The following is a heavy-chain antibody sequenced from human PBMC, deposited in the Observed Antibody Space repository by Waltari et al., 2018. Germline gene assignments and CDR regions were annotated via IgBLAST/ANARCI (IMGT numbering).Heavy chain of an antibody. CDR3: AKDPREMATFDY. CDR2: ISGSGGST. D-gene: IGHD5-12*01. V-gene: IGHV3-23*01. Sequence: EVQLLESGGGLVQPGGSLRLSCAASGFTFSSYAMSWVRQAPGQGLEWVSAISGSGGSTYYADSGKGRFTISRDNSKNTLYLQMNSLRAEDTAVYYCAKDPREMATFDYWGQGTLVTVSS. J-gene: IGHJ4*02. CDR1: GFTFSSYA.